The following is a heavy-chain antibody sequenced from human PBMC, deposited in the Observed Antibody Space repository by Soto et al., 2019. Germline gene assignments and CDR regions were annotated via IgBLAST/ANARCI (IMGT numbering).Heavy chain of an antibody. CDR3: AKDLSVSYGAGSDWSGYYGMDV. Sequence: QVQLVESGGGVVQPGRSLRLSCAASGFTFSSYGMHWVRQAPGKGLEWVAVISYDGSNKYYADSVKGRFTISRDNSKNTLYRQMNSLRAEETAVYYCAKDLSVSYGAGSDWSGYYGMDVWGQGTTVTVSS. J-gene: IGHJ6*02. V-gene: IGHV3-30*18. D-gene: IGHD3-10*01. CDR2: ISYDGSNK. CDR1: GFTFSSYG.